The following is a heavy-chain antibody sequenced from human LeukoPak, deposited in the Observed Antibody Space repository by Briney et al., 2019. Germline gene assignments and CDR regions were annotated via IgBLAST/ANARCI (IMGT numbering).Heavy chain of an antibody. CDR2: ISAYNGNT. D-gene: IGHD6-13*01. CDR3: ARDAREEAAGTRLNWFDP. J-gene: IGHJ5*02. Sequence: ASVKVPCKASGYTFTSYGISWVRQAPGQGLEWMGWISAYNGNTNYAQKLQGRVTMTTDTSTSTAYMELRSLRSDDTAVYYCARDAREEAAGTRLNWFDPWGQGTLVTVSS. CDR1: GYTFTSYG. V-gene: IGHV1-18*01.